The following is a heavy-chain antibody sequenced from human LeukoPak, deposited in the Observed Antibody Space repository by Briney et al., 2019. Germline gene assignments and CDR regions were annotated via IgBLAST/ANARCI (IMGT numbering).Heavy chain of an antibody. J-gene: IGHJ4*02. CDR1: GFNFQSYH. V-gene: IGHV3-21*01. D-gene: IGHD2-2*01. Sequence: PGGSLRPSCTTSGFNFQSYHMNWVRQAPGKGPEWVSSISSTSTSMFYADSVKGRFTISRDNAKNSLYLQMNSLRAEDTALYFCARDSSRHSTRPIDYWGQGILVTVSS. CDR2: ISSTSTSM. CDR3: ARDSSRHSTRPIDY.